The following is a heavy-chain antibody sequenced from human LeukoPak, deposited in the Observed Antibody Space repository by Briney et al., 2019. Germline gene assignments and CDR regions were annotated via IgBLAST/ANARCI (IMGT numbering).Heavy chain of an antibody. CDR1: GYSFTIYG. CDR3: ARALSDDFWSSYQDS. J-gene: IGHJ4*02. Sequence: ASVKVSCKTSGYSFTIYGISWVRQAPGQGLEWMGWISGYNGNTNYAPNLQGRVTLTTDASTSTAYLDLRSLRSDDTAVYYCARALSDDFWSSYQDSWGQGTLVTVSS. CDR2: ISGYNGNT. V-gene: IGHV1-18*01. D-gene: IGHD3-3*01.